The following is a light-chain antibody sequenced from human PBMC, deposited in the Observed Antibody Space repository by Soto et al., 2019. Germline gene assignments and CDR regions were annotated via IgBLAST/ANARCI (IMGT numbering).Light chain of an antibody. CDR2: EIT. V-gene: IGLV2-8*01. CDR1: SSDVGGFRY. Sequence: QSALTQPPSASGSPGQSVTISCTGSSSDVGGFRYVSWYQQHPGNVPKLLTYEITKRPSGVPDRFSGSKSGNTASLTVSGLQAEDEAVYYCSSYVDTNNFVIFGGGTKLTVL. CDR3: SSYVDTNNFVI. J-gene: IGLJ2*01.